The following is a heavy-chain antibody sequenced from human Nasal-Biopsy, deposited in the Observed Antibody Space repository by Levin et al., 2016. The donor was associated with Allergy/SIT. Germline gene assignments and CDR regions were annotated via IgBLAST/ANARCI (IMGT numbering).Heavy chain of an antibody. D-gene: IGHD3-22*01. CDR1: GYGFTSYP. CDR2: ISTSNGKT. Sequence: ASVKVSCKASGYGFTSYPITWVRQAPGQGLEWMGWISTSNGKTVYAQRFQASVIMTTDASTGTAYLELRSLKSDDTAVYYCARGNYYDRHGFFTSFDYWGQGTLVTASS. J-gene: IGHJ4*02. CDR3: ARGNYYDRHGFFTSFDY. V-gene: IGHV1-18*04.